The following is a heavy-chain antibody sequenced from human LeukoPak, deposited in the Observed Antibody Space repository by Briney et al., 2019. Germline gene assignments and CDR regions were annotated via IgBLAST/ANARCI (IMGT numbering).Heavy chain of an antibody. CDR1: GGSFSSYY. D-gene: IGHD2-15*01. J-gene: IGHJ4*02. Sequence: SETLSLTCAVYGGSFSSYYWSWIRQPPGKGLEWIGEINHSGSTNYNPSLKSRVTIPVDTSKNQFSLKLSSVTAADTAVYYCARGGGEDGYYFDYWGQGTLVTVSS. V-gene: IGHV4-34*01. CDR3: ARGGGEDGYYFDY. CDR2: INHSGST.